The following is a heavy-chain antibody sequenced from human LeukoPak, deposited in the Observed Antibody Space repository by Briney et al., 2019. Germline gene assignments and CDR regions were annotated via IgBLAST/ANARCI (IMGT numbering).Heavy chain of an antibody. V-gene: IGHV1-2*02. CDR1: GYTFTGYY. CDR3: ATRRIAAAGKPRGYYYYGMDG. Sequence: ASVKVSCKASGYTFTGYYMHWVRQAPGQGLEWMGWINPNSGVKNYAQKFQGRVTMTMDTSISTAYMELSRLRSDDTAVYYCATRRIAAAGKPRGYYYYGMDGWGQGTTVTVSS. J-gene: IGHJ6*02. CDR2: INPNSGVK. D-gene: IGHD6-13*01.